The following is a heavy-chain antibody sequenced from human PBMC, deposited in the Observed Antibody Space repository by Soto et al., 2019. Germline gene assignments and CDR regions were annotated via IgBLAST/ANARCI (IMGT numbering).Heavy chain of an antibody. CDR2: IFYSGST. CDR3: AKDSGYNYGYFRWFDP. D-gene: IGHD5-18*01. J-gene: IGHJ5*02. CDR1: GGSISNYY. Sequence: QVHLQESGPRLVKPSETLSLTCTVSGGSISNYYWSWIRQPPGRGLEWIGHIFYSGSTNYNPALKSRLTISVDPSKSQFSLKLSSVTAADTAVYYCAKDSGYNYGYFRWFDPWGQGTLVTVSS. V-gene: IGHV4-59*01.